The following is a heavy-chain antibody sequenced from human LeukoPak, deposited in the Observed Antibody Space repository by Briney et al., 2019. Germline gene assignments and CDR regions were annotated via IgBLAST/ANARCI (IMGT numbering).Heavy chain of an antibody. D-gene: IGHD1-1*01. J-gene: IGHJ4*02. CDR2: IKQDGSEK. V-gene: IGHV3-7*01. Sequence: GGSLRLSCAASGFTFSSYAIHWVRQAPGKGLEWVANIKQDGSEKYYVDSVKGRFTISRDNAKNSLYLQMNSLRAEDTAVYYCARETNGRLNWGQGTLVTVSS. CDR1: GFTFSSYA. CDR3: ARETNGRLN.